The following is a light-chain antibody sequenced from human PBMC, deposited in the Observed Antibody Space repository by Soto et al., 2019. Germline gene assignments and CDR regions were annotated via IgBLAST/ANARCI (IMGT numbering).Light chain of an antibody. CDR3: QHYYTYPYT. Sequence: DIQMTQSPSTLSASVGGRVTISCRASQNINNLLAWYQQKPGKVPKLLIYTASSLESGVPSRFSGSGSGTVFTLTISSLQPDDSATYYCQHYYTYPYTFGQGTKLEIK. CDR1: QNINNL. CDR2: TAS. J-gene: IGKJ2*01. V-gene: IGKV1-5*03.